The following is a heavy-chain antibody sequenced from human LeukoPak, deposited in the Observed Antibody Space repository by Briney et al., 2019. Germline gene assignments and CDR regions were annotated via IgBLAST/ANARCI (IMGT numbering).Heavy chain of an antibody. D-gene: IGHD3-16*01. CDR3: ARETSQKGAHYMDV. Sequence: PSETLSLTCTVSGGSISSYYWSWIRQPPGKGLKWIGNICYSGYTTYSPSLRSRVTISVDTSKNQFSLKLSSVTAADTAVYYCARETSQKGAHYMDVWGKGTTITISS. CDR1: GGSISSYY. V-gene: IGHV4-59*01. J-gene: IGHJ6*03. CDR2: ICYSGYT.